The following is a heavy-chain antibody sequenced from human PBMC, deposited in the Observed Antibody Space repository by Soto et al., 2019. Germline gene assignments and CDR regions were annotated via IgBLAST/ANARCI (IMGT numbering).Heavy chain of an antibody. V-gene: IGHV3-23*01. CDR2: VSTSGGRT. CDR1: GFNFKSYD. D-gene: IGHD6-19*01. J-gene: IGHJ1*01. Sequence: GALRLSCAASGFNFKSYDMFWVRQAPWKGPEWVSFVSTSGGRTEYSDFVRGRFTISRDNAENTLSLQMNSLAVDDTAVYYCVRKGYETGWYYDRWGKRTLVNASS. CDR3: VRKGYETGWYYDR.